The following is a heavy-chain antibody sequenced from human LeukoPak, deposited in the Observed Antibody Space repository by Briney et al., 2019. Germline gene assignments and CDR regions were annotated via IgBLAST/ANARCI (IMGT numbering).Heavy chain of an antibody. V-gene: IGHV1-69*13. CDR3: ARVCTSCYTEDV. D-gene: IGHD2-2*02. Sequence: SVKVSCKASGGTFSSYTISWVRQAPGQGLEWMGGIIPIFGTANYAQKFQGRVTITADESTSTAYMELSSLRSEDTAVYYCARVCTSCYTEDVWGQGTTVTVSS. CDR2: IIPIFGTA. J-gene: IGHJ6*02. CDR1: GGTFSSYT.